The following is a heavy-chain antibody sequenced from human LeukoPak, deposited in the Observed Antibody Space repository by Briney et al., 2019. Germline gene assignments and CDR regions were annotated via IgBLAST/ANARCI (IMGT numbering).Heavy chain of an antibody. CDR2: IYYSGST. J-gene: IGHJ6*02. Sequence: AETLSLTCTVSGGSISSYYWSWIRQPPGKGLEWVGYIYYSGSTNDNPSLKSRVTISVDTSKNQFSLKLSSVTAADTAVFYCARVYDSSGYYPYYYYGMDVWGQGTTVTVSS. CDR3: ARVYDSSGYYPYYYYGMDV. D-gene: IGHD3-22*01. V-gene: IGHV4-59*08. CDR1: GGSISSYY.